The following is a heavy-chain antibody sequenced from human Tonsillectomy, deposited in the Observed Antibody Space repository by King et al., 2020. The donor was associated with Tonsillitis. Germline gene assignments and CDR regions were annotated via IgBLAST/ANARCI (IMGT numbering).Heavy chain of an antibody. Sequence: TLKESGPTLVKPTQTLTLTCTFSGFSLSTSGVGVGWFRQPPGKALEWLALIYWNDDKRYSPSLKSRLTITKETSKKQVVLTMTNMDPVDTATYYCAHSVTYYDFWSGYYFAFDIWGQGTMVTVSS. CDR2: IYWNDDK. CDR1: GFSLSTSGVG. V-gene: IGHV2-5*01. J-gene: IGHJ3*02. D-gene: IGHD3-3*01. CDR3: AHSVTYYDFWSGYYFAFDI.